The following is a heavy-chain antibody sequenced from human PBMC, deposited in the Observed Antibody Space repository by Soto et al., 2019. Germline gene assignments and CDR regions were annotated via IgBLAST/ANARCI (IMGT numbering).Heavy chain of an antibody. CDR3: TRSLYSSSWYAGS. CDR2: VYHSGTT. CDR1: GYSISSGYY. V-gene: IGHV4-38-2*01. Sequence: SETLSLTCGVSGYSISSGYYWGWIRQPPGKGLEWIGSVYHSGTTYYNPSLKSRVTISLDTSRNQFSLRLTSVTAADTAMYFCTRSLYSSSWYAGSWGQGTLVTVSS. J-gene: IGHJ4*02. D-gene: IGHD6-13*01.